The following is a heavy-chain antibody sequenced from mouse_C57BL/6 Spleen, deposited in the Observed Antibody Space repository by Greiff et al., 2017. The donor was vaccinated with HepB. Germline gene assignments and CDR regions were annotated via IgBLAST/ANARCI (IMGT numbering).Heavy chain of an antibody. V-gene: IGHV5-4*01. CDR2: ISDGGSYT. J-gene: IGHJ2*01. CDR1: GFTFSSYA. D-gene: IGHD2-5*01. CDR3: ARDREDYSNLDY. Sequence: EVKLMESGGGLVKPGGSLKLSCAASGFTFSSYAMSWVRQTPEKRLEWVATISDGGSYTYYPDNVKGRFTISRDNAKNNLYLQMSHLKSEDTAMYYCARDREDYSNLDYWGQGTTLTVSS.